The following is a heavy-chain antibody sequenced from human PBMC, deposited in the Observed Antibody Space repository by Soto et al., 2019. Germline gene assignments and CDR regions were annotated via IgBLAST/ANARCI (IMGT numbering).Heavy chain of an antibody. V-gene: IGHV3-21*06. J-gene: IGHJ4*02. CDR2: LRSTTNYI. CDR3: ARESEDLTSNFDY. CDR1: GFTFTRYS. Sequence: GSLRLSCAASGFTFTRYSMNWVRQAPGKGLEWVSSLRSTTNYIYYGDSMKGRFTISRDNAKNSLYLEMNSLRAEDTAVYYCARESEDLTSNFDYWGQGTLVTVSS.